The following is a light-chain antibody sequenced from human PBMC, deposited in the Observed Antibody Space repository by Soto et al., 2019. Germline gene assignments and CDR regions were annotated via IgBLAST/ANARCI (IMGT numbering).Light chain of an antibody. V-gene: IGKV1-39*01. CDR3: QQSFTTWT. CDR1: QSISSY. CDR2: AAS. Sequence: DIQITQYPSSPAASVGNGSTIPFQASQSISSYVSWYQQKPGKAPKLLIYAASRLQSGVPSRFSGSRSGTDFTLTISNLQPEDFATYYCQQSFTTWTFGQGTKVDIK. J-gene: IGKJ1*01.